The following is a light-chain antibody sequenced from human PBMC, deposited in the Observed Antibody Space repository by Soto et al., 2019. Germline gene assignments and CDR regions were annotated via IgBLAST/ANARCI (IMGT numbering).Light chain of an antibody. J-gene: IGKJ1*01. CDR2: GVS. V-gene: IGKV3-15*01. CDR1: QSVSSN. Sequence: EIVMTQSPATSXGSTAKAPTLYCXASQSVSSNLAWYQQKPGQAPRLLMYGVSTRATGVPARFSGSGSGTEFTLTISSLQSEDFAVYYCQQYYNWPRTFGQGTKVDIK. CDR3: QQYYNWPRT.